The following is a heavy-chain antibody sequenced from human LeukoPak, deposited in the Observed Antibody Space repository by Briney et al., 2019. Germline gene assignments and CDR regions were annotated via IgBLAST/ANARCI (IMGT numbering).Heavy chain of an antibody. V-gene: IGHV3-7*05. J-gene: IGHJ4*02. D-gene: IGHD1-26*01. CDR2: IKEDGTDK. Sequence: GGSLRLSCAPSGFSFSSNWMSWVRQAPGKGLEWVASIKEDGTDKNYVDSVKGRFTISRDNAKNSLYLQMNSLRAEDSAVYYCARASGPGTRDYWGQGTLVTVSS. CDR3: ARASGPGTRDY. CDR1: GFSFSSNW.